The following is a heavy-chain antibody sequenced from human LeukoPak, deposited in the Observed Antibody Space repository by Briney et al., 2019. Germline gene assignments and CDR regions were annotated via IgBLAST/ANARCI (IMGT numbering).Heavy chain of an antibody. CDR1: GGTFSSYA. Sequence: GASVKVSCKASGGTFSSYAISWVRQAPGQGLEWMGGIIPIFGTANYAQKFQGRVTITADKSTSTAYMELSSLRSEDTAVYYCAKYSSGWDYYYYYMDVWGKGTTVTVSS. CDR3: AKYSSGWDYYYYYMDV. CDR2: IIPIFGTA. D-gene: IGHD6-19*01. J-gene: IGHJ6*03. V-gene: IGHV1-69*06.